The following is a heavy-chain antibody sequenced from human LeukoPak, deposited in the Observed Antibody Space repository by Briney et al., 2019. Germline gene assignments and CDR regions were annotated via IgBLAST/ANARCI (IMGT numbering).Heavy chain of an antibody. V-gene: IGHV3-66*01. CDR3: AREWHFDY. J-gene: IGHJ4*02. Sequence: GGSLRLSCAASGFTVSSNYMSWVRQAPGKGLEWVSIIYSGGSTYYAGSVKGRFTISRDNSKNTLYLQMNSLRAEDTAVYYCAREWHFDYWGQGTLVTVSS. CDR2: IYSGGST. D-gene: IGHD5-12*01. CDR1: GFTVSSNY.